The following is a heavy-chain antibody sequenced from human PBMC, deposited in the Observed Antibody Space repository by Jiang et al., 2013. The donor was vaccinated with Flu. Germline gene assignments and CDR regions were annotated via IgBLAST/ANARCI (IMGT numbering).Heavy chain of an antibody. CDR2: IYHSGST. CDR1: GYSISSGYY. Sequence: LLKPSETLSLTCTVSGYSISSGYYWGWIRQPPGKGLEWIGSIYHSGSTYYNPSLKSRVTISVDTSKNQFSLKLSSVTAADTAVYYCARAIADSSGYLSLFRDAFDIWGQGTMVTVSS. J-gene: IGHJ3*02. CDR3: ARAIADSSGYLSLFRDAFDI. D-gene: IGHD3-22*01. V-gene: IGHV4-38-2*02.